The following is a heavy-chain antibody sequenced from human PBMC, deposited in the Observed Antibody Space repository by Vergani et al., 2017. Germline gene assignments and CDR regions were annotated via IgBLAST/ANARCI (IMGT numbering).Heavy chain of an antibody. D-gene: IGHD2-15*01. CDR2: IYYSGST. CDR3: ARLDIVGVVAAFDY. V-gene: IGHV4-39*01. CDR1: GGSISSSSYY. J-gene: IGHJ4*02. Sequence: QLQLQESGPGLVKPSETLSLTCTVSGGSISSSSYYWGWIRQPPGKGLEWIGSIYYSGSTYYNPSLKSRVTISVDTSKNQFSLKLSSVTAADTAVYYCARLDIVGVVAAFDYWGQGTLVTVSS.